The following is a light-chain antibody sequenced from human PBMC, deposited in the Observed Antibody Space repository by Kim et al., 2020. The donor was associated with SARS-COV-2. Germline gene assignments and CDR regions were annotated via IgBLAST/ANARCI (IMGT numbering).Light chain of an antibody. CDR1: QNIITS. J-gene: IGKJ2*03. V-gene: IGKV1-39*01. CDR2: AAS. Sequence: SASVGDTVTITGRASQNIITSLNWYQHKSGKAPKVLIYAASTLQSGVPSRFSATGSRTDFTLTISSLQAEDSATYYRQQSLRLPFSFGQGTKLEI. CDR3: QQSLRLPFS.